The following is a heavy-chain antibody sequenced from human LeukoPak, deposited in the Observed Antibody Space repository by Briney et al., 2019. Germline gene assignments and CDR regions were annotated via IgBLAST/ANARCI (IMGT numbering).Heavy chain of an antibody. J-gene: IGHJ3*02. CDR1: GYSFTSYY. CDR2: IKPSGGST. V-gene: IGHV1-46*01. D-gene: IGHD1-26*01. CDR3: ARSSAYYNEADI. Sequence: ASVKGSCKTSGYSFTSYYIHWVRQAPGQGLEWMGIIKPSGGSTTYAQKFQGRLTMASDTSTSTDHMERSSLRSEDTAMYYCARSSAYYNEADIWGQGTMVTVSS.